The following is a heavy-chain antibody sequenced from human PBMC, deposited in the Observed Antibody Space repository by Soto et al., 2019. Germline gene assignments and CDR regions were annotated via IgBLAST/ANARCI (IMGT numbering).Heavy chain of an antibody. CDR3: ARGGRSGSSGYYNPSFDS. CDR1: GFRISDYG. D-gene: IGHD3-22*01. V-gene: IGHV3-30*03. CDR2: ISYDGNNK. J-gene: IGHJ4*02. Sequence: QVQLVQTGGGAVLPGRSLSLSCAASGFRISDYGMHWVRQAPGKGLEWAAVISYDGNNKYYADSVKGRFTISRDNSKNTLHLQMEGLRLEDTAVYYCARGGRSGSSGYYNPSFDSWGQGTLVFVSS.